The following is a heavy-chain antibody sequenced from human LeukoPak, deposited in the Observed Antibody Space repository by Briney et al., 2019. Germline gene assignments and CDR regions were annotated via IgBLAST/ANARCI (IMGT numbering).Heavy chain of an antibody. V-gene: IGHV4-59*01. CDR2: IYYSGST. Sequence: PSETLSLTCTVSGGSISSYYWNWIRQPPGKGLEWIGYIYYSGSTNYNPSLKSRVTISVDTSKNQFSLKLSSVTAADTAVYYCARALDYYGSGSYGSKYYFDYWGQGTLVTVSS. CDR1: GGSISSYY. D-gene: IGHD3-10*01. CDR3: ARALDYYGSGSYGSKYYFDY. J-gene: IGHJ4*02.